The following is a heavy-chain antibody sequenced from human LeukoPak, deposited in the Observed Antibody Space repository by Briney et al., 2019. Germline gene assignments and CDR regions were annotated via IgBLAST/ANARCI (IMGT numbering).Heavy chain of an antibody. CDR2: ISGSGDST. CDR1: GFPFSTYA. CDR3: AKSLGGYYYYYGMDV. V-gene: IGHV3-23*01. J-gene: IGHJ6*02. Sequence: GGSLRLSCAASGFPFSTYAMNWVRQTPEKGLEWVAAISGSGDSTDNADSVKGRFTISRDNSKNTLYLQMSSLRAEDTAVYYCAKSLGGYYYYYGMDVWGQGTTVSVSS.